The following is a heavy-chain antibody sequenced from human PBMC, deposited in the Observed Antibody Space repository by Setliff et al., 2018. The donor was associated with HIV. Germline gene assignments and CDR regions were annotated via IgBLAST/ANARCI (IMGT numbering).Heavy chain of an antibody. CDR1: GGSISSDY. D-gene: IGHD6-19*01. J-gene: IGHJ1*01. CDR2: IYYSGDT. CDR3: AKGGTSGWYSVLYFQH. V-gene: IGHV4-39*07. Sequence: SETLSLTCTVSGGSISSDYWGWIRQPPGRGLEWIGSIYYSGDTHYNPSLKSRVTTSVDTSKNQFSLKLNSLTAADTAVYYCAKGGTSGWYSVLYFQHWGQGTLVTVSS.